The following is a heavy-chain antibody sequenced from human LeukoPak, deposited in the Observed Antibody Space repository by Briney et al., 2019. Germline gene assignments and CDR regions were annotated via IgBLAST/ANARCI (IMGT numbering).Heavy chain of an antibody. CDR2: TYTDGTT. Sequence: SETLSLTCTVSGDPISRGSYYWSWIRQPAGKGLEWIGRTYTDGTTNYKPSGIAGATTYNPSLKSRVTMSVDSSKNQFSLKLSSVTAADTAFYYCARHVEIAVAGPIEYWGQGTLVPVSS. J-gene: IGHJ4*02. CDR1: GDPISRGSYY. V-gene: IGHV4-61*02. CDR3: ARHVEIAVAGPIEY. D-gene: IGHD6-19*01.